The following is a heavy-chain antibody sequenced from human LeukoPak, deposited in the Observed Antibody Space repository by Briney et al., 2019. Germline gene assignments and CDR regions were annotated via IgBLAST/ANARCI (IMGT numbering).Heavy chain of an antibody. CDR2: INHSGST. CDR3: ARDTTLTTYDY. V-gene: IGHV4-34*01. D-gene: IGHD4-17*01. Sequence: SETLSLTCAVYGGSFSGYYWSWIRQPPGKGLEWIGEINHSGSTNYNPSLKSRVTISVDTFKNQFSLKLSSVTAADTAVYYCARDTTLTTYDYWGQGTLVTVSS. J-gene: IGHJ4*02. CDR1: GGSFSGYY.